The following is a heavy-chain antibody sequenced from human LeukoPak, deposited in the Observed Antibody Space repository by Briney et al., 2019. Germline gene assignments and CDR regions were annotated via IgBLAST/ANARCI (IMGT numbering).Heavy chain of an antibody. D-gene: IGHD1-26*01. CDR3: ARFRSGSYSSFDY. CDR2: ISGSGGST. J-gene: IGHJ4*02. V-gene: IGHV3-23*01. CDR1: GFTFSSYA. Sequence: GGSLRLSCAASGFTFSSYAMSWVRQAPGKGLEWVSAISGSGGSTYYADSVKGRFTISRDNAKNSLYLQMNSLRAEDTAVYYCARFRSGSYSSFDYWGQGTLVTVSS.